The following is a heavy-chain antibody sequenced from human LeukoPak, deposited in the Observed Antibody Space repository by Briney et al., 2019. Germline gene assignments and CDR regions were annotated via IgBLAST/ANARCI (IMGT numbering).Heavy chain of an antibody. Sequence: GGSLRLSCAASGCTFSSDAMTWVRQAPGKGLEWVSTISGSGVYTYDADSVKGRFTISRDNSKKTLYLQMDSLRADDTAVYYCAKRREGATDFWGQGTLVTVSS. V-gene: IGHV3-23*01. CDR3: AKRREGATDF. CDR2: ISGSGVYT. D-gene: IGHD1-26*01. J-gene: IGHJ4*02. CDR1: GCTFSSDA.